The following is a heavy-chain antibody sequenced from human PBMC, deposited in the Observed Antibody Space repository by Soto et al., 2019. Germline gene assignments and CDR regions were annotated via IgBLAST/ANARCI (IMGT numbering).Heavy chain of an antibody. D-gene: IGHD4-17*01. J-gene: IGHJ6*02. CDR3: ARDARTTVTTSHYYYYYGMDV. Sequence: QVQLVQSGAEVKKPGSSVKVSCKASGGTFSSYAISWVRQAPGQGLEWMGGIIPIFGTANYAQKFQGRVTITADESTSTAYMELSSLRSEDTAVYYCARDARTTVTTSHYYYYYGMDVWGQGTTVTVSS. CDR2: IIPIFGTA. CDR1: GGTFSSYA. V-gene: IGHV1-69*01.